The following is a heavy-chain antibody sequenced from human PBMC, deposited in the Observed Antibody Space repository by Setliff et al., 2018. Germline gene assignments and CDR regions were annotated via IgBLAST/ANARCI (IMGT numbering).Heavy chain of an antibody. CDR2: IYASWST. V-gene: IGHV4-61*09. D-gene: IGHD1-26*01. J-gene: IGHJ6*03. Sequence: SETLSLTCTVSGDSINSRTNYWSWIRQPAGKGPEWIGHIYASWSTNYNPSLKSRVTISVDTSKKQFALKVSSVTAADTAVYYCARHVGVRDYYYMDVWGKGTTVTVSS. CDR1: GDSINSRTNY. CDR3: ARHVGVRDYYYMDV.